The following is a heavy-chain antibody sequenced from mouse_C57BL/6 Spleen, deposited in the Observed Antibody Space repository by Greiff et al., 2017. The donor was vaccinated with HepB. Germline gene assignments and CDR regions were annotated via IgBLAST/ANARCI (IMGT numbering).Heavy chain of an antibody. Sequence: EVKLMESGGDLVKPGGSLKLSCAASGFTFSSYGMSWVRQTPDKRLEWVATISSGGSYTYYPDSVKGRFTISRDNAKNTLYLQMSSLKSEDTAMYYCARRDGQGYAMDYWGQGTSVTVSS. CDR3: ARRDGQGYAMDY. D-gene: IGHD2-3*01. V-gene: IGHV5-6*02. CDR2: ISSGGSYT. CDR1: GFTFSSYG. J-gene: IGHJ4*01.